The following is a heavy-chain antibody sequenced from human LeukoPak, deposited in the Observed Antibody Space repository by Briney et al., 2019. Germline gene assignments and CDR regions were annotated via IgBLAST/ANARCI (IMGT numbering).Heavy chain of an antibody. Sequence: RASVKVSCKASGYTFTGYYMHWVRQAPGQGLEWMGWINPNSGGTNYAQKFQGRVTMTRDTSISTAYMELSRLRSDDTAVYYCARASYYDSSGYYAPSDYWGQGTLVTVSS. CDR1: GYTFTGYY. CDR3: ARASYYDSSGYYAPSDY. D-gene: IGHD3-22*01. J-gene: IGHJ4*02. CDR2: INPNSGGT. V-gene: IGHV1-2*02.